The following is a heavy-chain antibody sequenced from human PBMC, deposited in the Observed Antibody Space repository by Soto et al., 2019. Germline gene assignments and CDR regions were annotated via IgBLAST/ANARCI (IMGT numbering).Heavy chain of an antibody. Sequence: GGSLRLSCAASGFTFDDYAMHWVRQAPGKGLEWVSGISWNSGSIGYADSVKGRFTISRDNAKNTLYLQMNSLRAEDTAVYCCAKDGAGITIFGVVHYYYYYMDVWGKGTTVTVSS. V-gene: IGHV3-9*01. CDR3: AKDGAGITIFGVVHYYYYYMDV. CDR1: GFTFDDYA. J-gene: IGHJ6*03. CDR2: ISWNSGSI. D-gene: IGHD3-3*01.